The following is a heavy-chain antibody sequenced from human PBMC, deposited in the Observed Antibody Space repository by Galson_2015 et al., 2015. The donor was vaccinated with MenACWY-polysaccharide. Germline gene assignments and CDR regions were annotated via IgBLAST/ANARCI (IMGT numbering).Heavy chain of an antibody. CDR1: GYTFSRYP. J-gene: IGHJ4*02. CDR2: ITGGNGDI. CDR3: ARHVIGGGYFDY. D-gene: IGHD2/OR15-2a*01. Sequence: SGYTFSRYPIHWVRQAPGQRFEWMGWITGGNGDIKYSEKLQGRVSITKNTSANTVYMELSSLTYEDTAVVYCARHVIGGGYFDYWGQGTLVTVSS. V-gene: IGHV1-3*01.